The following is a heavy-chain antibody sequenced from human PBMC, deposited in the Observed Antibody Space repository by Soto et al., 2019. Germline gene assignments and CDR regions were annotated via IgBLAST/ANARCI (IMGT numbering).Heavy chain of an antibody. CDR3: ARDQGIAVAGTYYYGMDV. V-gene: IGHV1-69*01. CDR1: GGTFSSYA. D-gene: IGHD6-19*01. J-gene: IGHJ6*02. CDR2: IIPIFGTA. Sequence: QVQLVQSGAEVKKPGSSVKVSCKASGGTFSSYAISWVRQAPGQGLEWMGGIIPIFGTANYAQKFQGRVTITADESTSTGYMELSSLRSEDTAVYYCARDQGIAVAGTYYYGMDVWGQGTTVTVSS.